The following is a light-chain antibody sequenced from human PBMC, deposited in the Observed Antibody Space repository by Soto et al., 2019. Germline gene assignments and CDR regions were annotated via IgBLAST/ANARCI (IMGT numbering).Light chain of an antibody. J-gene: IGKJ5*01. CDR1: ESVVSSY. Sequence: EIVLTQSPGTLSLSPGERATLSCRATESVVSSYLAWYQQKPGQAPRLLIYSASTRATGIPARFSGSGSGADFTLTISSLQSEDFAVYYCQQYYDWPITFGQGTRREIK. CDR3: QQYYDWPIT. V-gene: IGKV3-15*01. CDR2: SAS.